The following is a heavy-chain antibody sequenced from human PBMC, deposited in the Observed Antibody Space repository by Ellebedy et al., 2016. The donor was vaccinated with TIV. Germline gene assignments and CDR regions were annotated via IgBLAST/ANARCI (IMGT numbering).Heavy chain of an antibody. D-gene: IGHD3-3*01. CDR3: ARTHSIFGVVDRFDP. CDR2: IDWDDDK. CDR1: GFSLSTSGMR. J-gene: IGHJ5*02. Sequence: SGPTLVXPTQTLTLTCTFSGFSLSTSGMRVSWIRQPPGKALEWLARIDWDDDKFYSTSLKTRLTISKDTSKNQVVLTMTNMDPVDTATYYCARTHSIFGVVDRFDPWGQGTLVTVSS. V-gene: IGHV2-70*04.